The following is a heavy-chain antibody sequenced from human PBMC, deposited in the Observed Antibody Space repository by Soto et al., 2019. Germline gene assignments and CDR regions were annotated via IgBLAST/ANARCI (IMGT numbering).Heavy chain of an antibody. CDR3: AQSGYSSSWHYYYGLDV. CDR2: IDGSGDST. CDR1: GFTFSSYA. J-gene: IGHJ6*02. D-gene: IGHD6-13*01. V-gene: IGHV3-23*01. Sequence: EVQLLESGGGLVQPGGSLRLSCAASGFTFSSYAMSWVRQAPGKGLEWVSTIDGSGDSTYYADSVKGRFTISRDNSKNTLYLQMNSRRAEDTAVYYCAQSGYSSSWHYYYGLDVWGQGTTVTVSS.